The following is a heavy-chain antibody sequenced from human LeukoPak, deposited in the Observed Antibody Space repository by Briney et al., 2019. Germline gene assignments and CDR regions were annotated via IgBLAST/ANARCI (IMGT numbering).Heavy chain of an antibody. Sequence: SETLSLTCAVYGGSFSGYYWSWIRQPPGKGPEWIGEINHSGSTNYNPSLKSRVTISVDTSKNQFSLKLSSVTAADTAVYYCARMGVNFYYYYGTDVWGQGTTVTVSS. V-gene: IGHV4-34*01. J-gene: IGHJ6*02. D-gene: IGHD3-16*01. CDR2: INHSGST. CDR1: GGSFSGYY. CDR3: ARMGVNFYYYYGTDV.